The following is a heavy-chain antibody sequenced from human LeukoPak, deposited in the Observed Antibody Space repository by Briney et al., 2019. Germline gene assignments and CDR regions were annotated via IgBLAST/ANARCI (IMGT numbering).Heavy chain of an antibody. D-gene: IGHD4-17*01. CDR2: ISYDGSNK. Sequence: GGSLRLSCAASGFTFSSYAMHWVRQAPGKGLEWVAVISYDGSNKYYADSVKGRFTISRDNSKNTLYLQMNSLRAEDTAVYYCAYYGNAFDIWGQGTTVTVSS. J-gene: IGHJ3*02. V-gene: IGHV3-30-3*01. CDR1: GFTFSSYA. CDR3: AYYGNAFDI.